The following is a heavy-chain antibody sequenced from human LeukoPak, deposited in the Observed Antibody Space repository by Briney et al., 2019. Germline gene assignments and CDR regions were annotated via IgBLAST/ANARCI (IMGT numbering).Heavy chain of an antibody. CDR1: GGSISRGDYY. D-gene: IGHD3-22*01. CDR2: MYYSGST. J-gene: IGHJ5*02. Sequence: SETLSLTCTVSGGSISRGDYYWSWIRQPPGKGLAWLAYMYYSGSTYYNPSLKSRVTMSADTSKNQLSLKLSSVTAADTAVYYCARPYYYDSRIDPCGQGILVTVSS. CDR3: ARPYYYDSRIDP. V-gene: IGHV4-30-4*01.